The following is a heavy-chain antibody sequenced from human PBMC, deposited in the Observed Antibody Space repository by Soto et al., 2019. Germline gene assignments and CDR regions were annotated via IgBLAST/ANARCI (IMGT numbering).Heavy chain of an antibody. V-gene: IGHV3-23*01. Sequence: EVQLLESGGGVVQPGGSLRLSCEASGFNFKKSAMAWVRQAPGEGLEWVSGISCCGGSTSYADSVKGRFSVARDDSKNTLSLQLNSLRVEDTARYYCAKADGEQWLIPHQDNWGQGTLVTVS. J-gene: IGHJ4*02. CDR2: ISCCGGST. CDR1: GFNFKKSA. CDR3: AKADGEQWLIPHQDN. D-gene: IGHD6-19*01.